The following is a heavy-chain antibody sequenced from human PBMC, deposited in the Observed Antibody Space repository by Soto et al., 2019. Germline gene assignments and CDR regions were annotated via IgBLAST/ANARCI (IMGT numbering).Heavy chain of an antibody. Sequence: ESGGGMVMPGGSLRLSCAASGFTFSDAWMTWIRQAPGKGLQCDGRIKRKIDGETTDYAAPVKGRFTISRDDSKNTLYLQMNSLKVEDTAMYYCVTDRGGGMDVWGQGTTVTVSS. CDR2: IKRKIDGETT. D-gene: IGHD3-10*01. CDR1: GFTFSDAW. V-gene: IGHV3-15*01. J-gene: IGHJ6*01. CDR3: VTDRGGGMDV.